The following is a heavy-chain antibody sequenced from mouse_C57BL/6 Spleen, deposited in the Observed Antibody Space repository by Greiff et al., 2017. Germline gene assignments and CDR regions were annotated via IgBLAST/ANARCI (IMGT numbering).Heavy chain of an antibody. V-gene: IGHV1-61*01. CDR1: GYTFTSYW. CDR2: IYPSDSET. J-gene: IGHJ2*01. CDR3: ARGRHGDYDGMYYFDY. Sequence: QVQLQQPGAELVRPGSSVKLSCKASGYTFTSYWMDWVKQRPGQGLEWIGNIYPSDSETHYNQKFKDKATLTVDKSSSTAYMQLSSLTSEDSAVYYCARGRHGDYDGMYYFDYWGQGTTLTVSS. D-gene: IGHD2-4*01.